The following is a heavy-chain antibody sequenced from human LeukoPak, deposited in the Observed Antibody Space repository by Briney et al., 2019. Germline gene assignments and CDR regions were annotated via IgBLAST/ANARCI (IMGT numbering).Heavy chain of an antibody. CDR3: ARGNTDLL. V-gene: IGHV3-7*01. Sequence: SGGSLRLSCVASGFSFGKYWMSWVRQAPGKGLEWVANIKLDGSEKNYVDSVKGRFTISRDNTENSLYLQMNSLRAEDTAVYYCARGNTDLLWGQGTLATVSS. D-gene: IGHD3/OR15-3a*01. J-gene: IGHJ4*02. CDR2: IKLDGSEK. CDR1: GFSFGKYW.